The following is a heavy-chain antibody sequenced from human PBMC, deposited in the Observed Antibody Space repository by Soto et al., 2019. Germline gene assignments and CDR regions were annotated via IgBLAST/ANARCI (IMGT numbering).Heavy chain of an antibody. CDR1: GYTFTGYY. D-gene: IGHD1-1*01. Sequence: GASVKVSCKAFGYTFTGYYIHWARQAPGQGLEWMAYIDPNSGATKYAQKFQGLVTLTRDMSIRTAYMELTSLRSDDTAVYYCARGGGTIFAPLPWGQGTLVTVS. J-gene: IGHJ5*02. V-gene: IGHV1-2*04. CDR2: IDPNSGAT. CDR3: ARGGGTIFAPLP.